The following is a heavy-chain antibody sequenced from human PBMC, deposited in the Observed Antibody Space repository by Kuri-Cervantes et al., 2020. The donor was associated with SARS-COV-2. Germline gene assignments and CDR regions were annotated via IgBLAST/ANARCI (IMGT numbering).Heavy chain of an antibody. CDR3: ARDGCSRSTCDEDYSYYAMDV. CDR2: ISAYNGNT. V-gene: IGHV1-18*01. D-gene: IGHD2-2*01. CDR1: GYTFTSCG. Sequence: ASVKVSCKASGYTFTSCGISWVRQAPGQGLEWMGWISAYNGNTNYAQKLQGRVTMTRDTSSNSVYMELSRLTSDDTAVYFCARDGCSRSTCDEDYSYYAMDVWGQGTKVTVSS. J-gene: IGHJ6*02.